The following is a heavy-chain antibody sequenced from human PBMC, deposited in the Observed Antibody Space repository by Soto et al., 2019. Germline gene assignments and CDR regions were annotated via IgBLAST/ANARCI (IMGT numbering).Heavy chain of an antibody. CDR1: GFTFSDYY. CDR3: ARAPTVAYYFDY. D-gene: IGHD4-4*01. V-gene: IGHV3-11*01. Sequence: GGSPRLSCAASGFTFSDYYMSWIRQAPGKGLEWVSYISSSGSTIYYADSVKGRFTISRDNAKNSLYLQMNSLRAEDTAVYYCARAPTVAYYFDYWGQGTLVTVSS. J-gene: IGHJ4*02. CDR2: ISSSGSTI.